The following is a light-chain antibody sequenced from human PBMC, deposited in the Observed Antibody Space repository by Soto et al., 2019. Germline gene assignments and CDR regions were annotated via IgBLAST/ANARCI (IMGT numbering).Light chain of an antibody. Sequence: DIQTTQSPSTLSASEGDRVTITCRASQSIGTWLAWYQQKPGKAPKLLIYKASSLESGVPSRFSGTGSGTEFTLTVSSLQPDDFATYYCQQYNTYSYTFGQGTKLQIK. CDR3: QQYNTYSYT. CDR2: KAS. V-gene: IGKV1-5*03. CDR1: QSIGTW. J-gene: IGKJ2*01.